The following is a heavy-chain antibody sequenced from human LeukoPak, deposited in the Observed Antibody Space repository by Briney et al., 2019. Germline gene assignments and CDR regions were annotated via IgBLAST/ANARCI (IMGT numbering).Heavy chain of an antibody. D-gene: IGHD7-27*01. CDR1: GFTFSSYA. J-gene: IGHJ4*02. CDR3: ARDLAWGAFDY. V-gene: IGHV3-23*01. CDR2: VSPPGGGT. Sequence: GGSLRLSCAASGFTFSSYAMSWVRQAPGKGLEWVSGVSPPGGGTYYADSVKGRFTISRDDSRNTLSLQMNSLRVEDTAVYYCARDLAWGAFDYWGQGILVAVSS.